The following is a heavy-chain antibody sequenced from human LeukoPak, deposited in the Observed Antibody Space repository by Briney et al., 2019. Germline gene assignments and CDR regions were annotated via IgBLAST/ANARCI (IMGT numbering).Heavy chain of an antibody. V-gene: IGHV3-49*04. D-gene: IGHD6-19*01. CDR2: IRSKTYGETT. CDR3: TRGIAKTGMNC. J-gene: IGHJ4*02. CDR1: GFTFGDNA. Sequence: GRSLRLSCTASGFTFGDNAMTWVRQAPGRGLECVGFIRSKTYGETTEYAASVKGRFTISRDDSKSIAYLQMNSLKSEDTAVYYCTRGIAKTGMNCWGQGTLVTVSA.